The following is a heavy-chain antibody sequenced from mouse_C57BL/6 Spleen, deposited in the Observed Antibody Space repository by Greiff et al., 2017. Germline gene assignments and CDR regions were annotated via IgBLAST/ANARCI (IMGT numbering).Heavy chain of an antibody. CDR3: ACVYYDYPPYSMDY. J-gene: IGHJ4*01. CDR1: GFTFSDYY. Sequence: EVQLQESEGGLVQPGSSMKLSCTASGFTFSDYYMAWVRQVPEKGLEWVANINYDGSSTYYLDSLKSSFIISRDNATNILYLPMSRLKSEDTATYYCACVYYDYPPYSMDYWGQGTSVTVSS. CDR2: INYDGSST. D-gene: IGHD2-4*01. V-gene: IGHV5-16*01.